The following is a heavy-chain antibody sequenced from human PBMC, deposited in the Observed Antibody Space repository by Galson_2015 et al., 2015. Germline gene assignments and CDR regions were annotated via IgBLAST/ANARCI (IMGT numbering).Heavy chain of an antibody. J-gene: IGHJ4*02. CDR2: ISSSGST. V-gene: IGHV3-23*01. Sequence: SLRLSCAASGFTFSSYAMSWVRQAPGKGLEWVSSISSSGSTYNADSVKGRFTISRDNSRNTLYLQMSSLRAEDTALYYCAKQCGSGTSYNPIDNWGQGTLVTVSS. D-gene: IGHD3-10*01. CDR3: AKQCGSGTSYNPIDN. CDR1: GFTFSSYA.